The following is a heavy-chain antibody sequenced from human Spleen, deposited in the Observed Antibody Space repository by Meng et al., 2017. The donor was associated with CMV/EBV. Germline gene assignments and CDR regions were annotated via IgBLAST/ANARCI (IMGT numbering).Heavy chain of an antibody. Sequence: GGSLRLTCAASGFTFSSYDMHWGRQVTGKGLEWVSGIGTAGDTYYSGSVKGRFTISRENAENSLYLQMNSLRAGDTAVYYCARARSPTHFDYWGQGALVTVSS. CDR3: ARARSPTHFDY. V-gene: IGHV3-13*01. CDR1: GFTFSSYD. CDR2: IGTAGDT. J-gene: IGHJ4*02.